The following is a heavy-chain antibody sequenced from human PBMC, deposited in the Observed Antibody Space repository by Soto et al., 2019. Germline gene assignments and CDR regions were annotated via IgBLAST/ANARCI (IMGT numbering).Heavy chain of an antibody. V-gene: IGHV4-30-2*01. CDR2: IYHSGNI. D-gene: IGHD6-6*01. J-gene: IGHJ6*02. Sequence: PSETLSLTCAVSGGSISSGGYSWGWIRQPPGKGLDWIGYIYHSGNIYYNPSLKSRVAISVDRSKNQFSLKLSSVTAADTAVYYCARLPISSDYYYGMDVWGQGTTVTVSS. CDR3: ARLPISSDYYYGMDV. CDR1: GGSISSGGYS.